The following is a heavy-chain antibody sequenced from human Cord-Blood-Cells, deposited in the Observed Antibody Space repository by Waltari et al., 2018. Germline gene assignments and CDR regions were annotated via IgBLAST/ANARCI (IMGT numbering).Heavy chain of an antibody. Sequence: QVQLQESGPGLVKPSGTLSLTCAVSGGSISSSNWWSWVRQPPGKGLEWIGEIYHSGSTIYNPSLKSRGTISVDKSKNQFSLKLSSVTAADTAVYYCARDRRIVATSYYYYYGMDVWGQGTTVTVSS. CDR3: ARDRRIVATSYYYYYGMDV. D-gene: IGHD5-12*01. J-gene: IGHJ6*02. CDR1: GGSISSSNW. CDR2: IYHSGST. V-gene: IGHV4-4*02.